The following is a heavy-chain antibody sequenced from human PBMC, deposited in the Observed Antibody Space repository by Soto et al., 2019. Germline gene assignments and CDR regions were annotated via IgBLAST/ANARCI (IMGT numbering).Heavy chain of an antibody. CDR1: GFTFFAYW. V-gene: IGHV3-74*01. CDR2: INSDGSHT. D-gene: IGHD4-17*01. J-gene: IGHJ5*01. Sequence: EVQLVESGGGLVQPGGSLRLSCAASGFTFFAYWIHWVRQVPGKGLVWVSRINSDGSHTSYADSVRGRFTISRDNSKNTVYLQMNSLTAEETAVYYCAKEGDYGDYVGETRFDSWGQGSLVTVSS. CDR3: AKEGDYGDYVGETRFDS.